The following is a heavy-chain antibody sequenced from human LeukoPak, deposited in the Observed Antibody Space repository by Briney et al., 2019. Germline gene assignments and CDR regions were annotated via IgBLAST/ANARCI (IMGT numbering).Heavy chain of an antibody. D-gene: IGHD5-12*01. Sequence: GGSLRLSCAASGFTFSSYAMHWVRQAPGKGLEWVAVISYDGSNKYYADSVKGRFTISRDNSKNTLYLQMNSLRAEDTAVYYCARVRPGQWLLRDAFDIWDQGTMVTVSS. J-gene: IGHJ3*02. CDR1: GFTFSSYA. V-gene: IGHV3-30*04. CDR2: ISYDGSNK. CDR3: ARVRPGQWLLRDAFDI.